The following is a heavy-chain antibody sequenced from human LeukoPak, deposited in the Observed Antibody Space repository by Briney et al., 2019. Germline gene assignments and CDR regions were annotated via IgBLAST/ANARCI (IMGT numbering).Heavy chain of an antibody. CDR2: IWYDGSNK. CDR3: ARGGHDILTGYYTRGFHFDY. CDR1: GFTFSSYG. Sequence: GRSLRLSRAASGFTFSSYGMHSVRQAPGKGLEWVAVIWYDGSNKYYADSVKGRFTISRDNTKNTLYLQMNSLRAEDTAVYCCARGGHDILTGYYTRGFHFDYWGQGTLVTVSP. D-gene: IGHD3-9*01. V-gene: IGHV3-33*01. J-gene: IGHJ4*02.